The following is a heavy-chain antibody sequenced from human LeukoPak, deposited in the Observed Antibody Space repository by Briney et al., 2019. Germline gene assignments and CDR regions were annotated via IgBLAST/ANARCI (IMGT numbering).Heavy chain of an antibody. Sequence: ASVKVSCKTPRGTFSNYAISWVRQAPGQGLEWIGIINPSGGTTSQAQKFQGRVTMTRDTSTSTVYMELSSLRSEDTAVYYCASLATIGSDSFDIWGQGTMVTVSS. D-gene: IGHD2-2*03. CDR3: ASLATIGSDSFDI. V-gene: IGHV1-46*01. J-gene: IGHJ3*02. CDR2: INPSGGTT. CDR1: RGTFSNYA.